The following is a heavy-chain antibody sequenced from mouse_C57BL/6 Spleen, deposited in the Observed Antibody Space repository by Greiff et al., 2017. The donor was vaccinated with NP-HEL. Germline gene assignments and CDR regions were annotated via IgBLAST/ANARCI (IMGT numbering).Heavy chain of an antibody. CDR3: AKMGWDYDEFDY. V-gene: IGHV1-55*01. Sequence: VKVVESGAELVRPGASVKLSCTASGFNIKDDYMHWVKQRPGQGLEWIGEIYPCSGSTNYNDKFKSKATLTVDTSSSTAYMQLSSLTSEDSAVYYCAKMGWDYDEFDYWGQGTTLTVSS. CDR2: IYPCSGST. D-gene: IGHD2-4*01. J-gene: IGHJ2*01. CDR1: GFNIKDDY.